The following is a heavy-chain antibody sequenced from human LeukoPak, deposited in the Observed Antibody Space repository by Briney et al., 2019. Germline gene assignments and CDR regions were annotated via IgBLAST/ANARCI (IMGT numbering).Heavy chain of an antibody. CDR1: GYTFTGYY. V-gene: IGHV1-2*02. CDR3: ARDPSIVGATYRPTWFDP. Sequence: ASVKVSCKASGYTFTGYYMHWVRQAPGQGLEWMGWINPNSGGTNYAQKFQGRVTMTRDTSISTAYMELSRLRSDDTAVYYCARDPSIVGATYRPTWFDPWGQGTLVTVSS. CDR2: INPNSGGT. D-gene: IGHD1-26*01. J-gene: IGHJ5*02.